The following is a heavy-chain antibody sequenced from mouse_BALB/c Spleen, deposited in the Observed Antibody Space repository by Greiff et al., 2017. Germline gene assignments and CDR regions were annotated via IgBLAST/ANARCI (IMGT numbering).Heavy chain of an antibody. V-gene: IGHV1-66*01. Sequence: VKLQESGPELVKPGASVKISCKASGYSFTSYYIHWVKQRPGQGLEWIGWIFPGSGNTKYNEKFKGKATLTADTSSSTAYMQLSSLTSEDSAVYFCARGIYDGYDWYFDVWGAGTTVTVSS. CDR1: GYSFTSYY. J-gene: IGHJ1*01. CDR2: IFPGSGNT. CDR3: ARGIYDGYDWYFDV. D-gene: IGHD2-3*01.